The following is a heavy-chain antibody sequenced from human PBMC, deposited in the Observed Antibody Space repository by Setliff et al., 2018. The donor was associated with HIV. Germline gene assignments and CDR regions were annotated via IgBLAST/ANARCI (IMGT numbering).Heavy chain of an antibody. J-gene: IGHJ5*01. CDR1: GDSINSGGYY. D-gene: IGHD1-26*01. CDR2: LHSSGST. Sequence: SETLSLTCTVSGDSINSGGYYWSWVRQAPGKGLEWLGFLHSSGSTSYNPSLKSRLSMSLDTSNNQFTLNLNSVSAADTAVYFCAREVLPVIGGRGWFDPWGQGTLVTVSS. CDR3: AREVLPVIGGRGWFDP. V-gene: IGHV4-31*03.